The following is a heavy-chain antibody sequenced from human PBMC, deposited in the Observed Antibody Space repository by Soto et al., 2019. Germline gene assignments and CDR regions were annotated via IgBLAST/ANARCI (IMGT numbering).Heavy chain of an antibody. CDR3: ARGYCGGGNCGTAGWFDP. CDR1: GYTFTGYY. V-gene: IGHV1-2*04. J-gene: IGHJ5*02. D-gene: IGHD2-15*01. CDR2: INPNSGDT. Sequence: QVQLVQSGTEVKKPGASVKVSCKASGYTFTGYYMHWVRQAPGQGLEWMGWINPNSGDTIYAQKFQGWGTMTGDKSISTAYMELRRLRSDDTAMYYCARGYCGGGNCGTAGWFDPWGQGTLVTVSS.